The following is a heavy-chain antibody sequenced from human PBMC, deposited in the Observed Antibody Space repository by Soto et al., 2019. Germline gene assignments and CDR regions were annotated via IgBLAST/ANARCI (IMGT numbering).Heavy chain of an antibody. CDR3: ASRMGIAAAGTPVAFDI. CDR2: IIPIFGTA. V-gene: IGHV1-69*13. J-gene: IGHJ3*02. CDR1: GGTFSSYA. D-gene: IGHD6-13*01. Sequence: SVKVSCKASGGTFSSYAISWVRQAPGQGLEWMGGIIPIFGTANYAQKFQGRVTITADESTSTAYMELSSLRSEDTAVYYCASRMGIAAAGTPVAFDIWGQGTMVT.